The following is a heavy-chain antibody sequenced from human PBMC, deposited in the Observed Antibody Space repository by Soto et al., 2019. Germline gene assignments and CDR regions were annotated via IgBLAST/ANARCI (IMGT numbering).Heavy chain of an antibody. CDR1: GFTFSNYA. CDR3: AKTPNPGYNLNFDY. D-gene: IGHD5-12*01. V-gene: IGHV3-23*01. J-gene: IGHJ4*02. CDR2: ISSSGGST. Sequence: GGSLRLSCVASGFTFSNYAMSWVRQAPGKGLEWVSSISSSGGSTYYADSVKGRFTISKDNSKNTLYLQMNSLRAEDTAVYYCAKTPNPGYNLNFDYWGQGTLVTVSS.